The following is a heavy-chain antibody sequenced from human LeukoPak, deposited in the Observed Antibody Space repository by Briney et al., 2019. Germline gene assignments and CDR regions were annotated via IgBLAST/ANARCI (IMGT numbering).Heavy chain of an antibody. CDR3: ARDAITLIRGVYLGMDA. D-gene: IGHD3-10*01. J-gene: IGHJ6*02. CDR1: GFTFSSYS. V-gene: IGHV3-21*01. Sequence: PGGSLRLSCAASGFTFSSYSMNWVRQAPGKGLEWVSSISSSSSYIYYADSVKGRFTISRDNAKNSLYLQMNSLRAEDTAVYYCARDAITLIRGVYLGMDAWGQGTTVTVSS. CDR2: ISSSSSYI.